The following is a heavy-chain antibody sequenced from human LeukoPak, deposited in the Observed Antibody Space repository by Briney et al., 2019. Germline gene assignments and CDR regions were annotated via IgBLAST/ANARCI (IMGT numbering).Heavy chain of an antibody. Sequence: NPGGSLRLSCAASGFTFSSYSMNWVRQAPGKGLEWVSSISSSSSYIYYADSVKGRFTISRDNAKNSLYLQMNSLRAEDTAVYYCARGLYSGYAGCPFDIWGQGTMVTVSS. V-gene: IGHV3-21*01. CDR3: ARGLYSGYAGCPFDI. CDR2: ISSSSSYI. J-gene: IGHJ3*02. D-gene: IGHD5-12*01. CDR1: GFTFSSYS.